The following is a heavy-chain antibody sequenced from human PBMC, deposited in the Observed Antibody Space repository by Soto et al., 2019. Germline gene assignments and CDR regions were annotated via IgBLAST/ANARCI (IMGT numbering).Heavy chain of an antibody. CDR2: INSGGST. D-gene: IGHD3-16*01. CDR3: ARHRDYYYFYYGMDV. Sequence: QVQLQQWGAGLLKPSETLSLTCAVHGGSFSGYSWTWIRQPPGQGLEWIGEINSGGSTPYNPSLRSRVSMSLDTSTTHFSLNLSSVTAADTAVYYCARHRDYYYFYYGMDVWGQGTTVTVSS. J-gene: IGHJ6*02. V-gene: IGHV4-34*01. CDR1: GGSFSGYS.